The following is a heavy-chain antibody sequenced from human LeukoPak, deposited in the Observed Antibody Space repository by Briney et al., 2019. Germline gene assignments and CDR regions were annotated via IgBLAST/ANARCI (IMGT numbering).Heavy chain of an antibody. V-gene: IGHV1-18*01. CDR1: GYTFTSYG. Sequence: ASVNVSCKASGYTFTSYGISWVRQAPGQGLEWMGWISAYNGNTNYAQKLQGRVTMTTDTSTSTAYMELRSLRSDDTAVYYCARDRFLELYFYMDVWGKGTTVTVSS. CDR3: ARDRFLELYFYMDV. CDR2: ISAYNGNT. J-gene: IGHJ6*03. D-gene: IGHD3-3*01.